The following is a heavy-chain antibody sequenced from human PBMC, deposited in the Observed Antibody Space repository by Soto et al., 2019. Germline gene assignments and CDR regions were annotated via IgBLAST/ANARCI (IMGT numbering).Heavy chain of an antibody. J-gene: IGHJ6*03. V-gene: IGHV6-1*01. CDR1: GDSVSSNSAG. CDR3: ARGSWDDVSGHYYMDV. Sequence: PSQTLSLTCAISGDSVSSNSAGWNWDKPTPSRGLEWLGRTYYKSKWFNNYAVSVKSRITINPDTSQNQFSLHLDSVTPEDTAVYFCARGSWDDVSGHYYMDVWGKGTTVTVSS. D-gene: IGHD5-12*01. CDR2: TYYKSKWFN.